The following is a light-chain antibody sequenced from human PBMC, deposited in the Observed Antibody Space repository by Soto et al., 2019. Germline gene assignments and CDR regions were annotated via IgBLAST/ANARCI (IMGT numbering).Light chain of an antibody. Sequence: DMQMTQSPSSVSASVGDRVTITCRASQGISNHLAWFQQKPGKAPKLLIYAASSLQTGVPSRFSGSGSGTDFTLTITSLQPDDVAAYYCQQANSFPPGHTFGGGTKVEI. J-gene: IGKJ4*01. CDR3: QQANSFPPGHT. V-gene: IGKV1-12*01. CDR1: QGISNH. CDR2: AAS.